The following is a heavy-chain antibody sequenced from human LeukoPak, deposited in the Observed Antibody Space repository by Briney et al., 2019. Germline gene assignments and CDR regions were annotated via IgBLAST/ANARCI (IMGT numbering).Heavy chain of an antibody. CDR3: ARDLVDSNYRYNWFDP. J-gene: IGHJ5*02. V-gene: IGHV4-4*07. D-gene: IGHD4-11*01. CDR2: IYTSGST. CDR1: GGSISSYY. Sequence: SETLSLTCTVSGGSISSYYWSWIRQPAGKGLEWIGRIYTSGSTNYNPSLKSRVTMSVDTSKNQFSLKLSSVTAADTAVYYCARDLVDSNYRYNWFDPWGQGTLVTVSS.